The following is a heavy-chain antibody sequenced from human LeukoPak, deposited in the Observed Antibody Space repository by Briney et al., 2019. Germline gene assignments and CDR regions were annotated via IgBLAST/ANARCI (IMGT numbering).Heavy chain of an antibody. D-gene: IGHD5-12*01. V-gene: IGHV3-49*04. CDR1: GFTFGDYA. Sequence: GGSLRLSCTASGFTFGDYAMSWVRQAPGKALEWVGFIRSKAYGGTTEYAASVKGRFTISRDDSKSIAYLQMNSLKTEDTAVYYCTRAGRQGIVATIDYWGQGTLVTVSS. CDR3: TRAGRQGIVATIDY. CDR2: IRSKAYGGTT. J-gene: IGHJ4*02.